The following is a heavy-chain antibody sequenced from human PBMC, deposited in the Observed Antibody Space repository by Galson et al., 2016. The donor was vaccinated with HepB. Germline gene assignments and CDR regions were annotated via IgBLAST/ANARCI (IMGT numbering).Heavy chain of an antibody. D-gene: IGHD3/OR15-3a*01. CDR2: LFWDDDT. Sequence: PALVKPTQTLTLTCTFSGLSLSVPGVGVGWVRQPPGKALEWLALLFWDDDTRYSPFLKSRLTVTKDNSKNEVVFTMTNMDPVDSGTYYCAHRRGDPLSGTGLQYFDSWGQGSLVTVSS. CDR3: AHRRGDPLSGTGLQYFDS. V-gene: IGHV2-5*02. CDR1: GLSLSVPGVG. J-gene: IGHJ4*02.